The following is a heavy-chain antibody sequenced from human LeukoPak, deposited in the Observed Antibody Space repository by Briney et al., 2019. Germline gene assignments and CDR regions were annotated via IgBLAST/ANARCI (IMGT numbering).Heavy chain of an antibody. CDR3: ARDSRFGEYHFDY. J-gene: IGHJ4*02. D-gene: IGHD3-10*01. V-gene: IGHV1-2*02. Sequence: ASVKVSCKASGYTFTGYYMYWVRQAPGQGLEWMGWINPNSGGTNYAQKFQGRVTMTRDTSISTAYMELSRLRSDDTAVYYCARDSRFGEYHFDYWGQGTQVTVSS. CDR1: GYTFTGYY. CDR2: INPNSGGT.